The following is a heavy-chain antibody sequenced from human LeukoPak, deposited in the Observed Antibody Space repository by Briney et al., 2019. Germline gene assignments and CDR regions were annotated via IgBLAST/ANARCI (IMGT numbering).Heavy chain of an antibody. CDR2: IYYNGST. D-gene: IGHD2-15*01. J-gene: IGHJ4*02. CDR3: ARKGGLFDY. Sequence: SETLSLTCTVSGGSIRYYYWSWIRQSPGKGLEWIGYIYYNGSTNYNPSLKSRVTISVDMSKNQFSLKMSSATAADTAVYYCARKGGLFDYWGQGRLVTVSS. CDR1: GGSIRYYY. V-gene: IGHV4-59*01.